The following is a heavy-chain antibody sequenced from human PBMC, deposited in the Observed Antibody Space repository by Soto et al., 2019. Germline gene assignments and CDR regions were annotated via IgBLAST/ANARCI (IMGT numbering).Heavy chain of an antibody. J-gene: IGHJ6*02. CDR1: GFTVSSNY. CDR3: APTRASSNLRLPNTGEHSYYCMDV. D-gene: IGHD2-15*01. CDR2: IYSGGST. V-gene: IGHV3-66*01. Sequence: GGSLRLSCAASGFTVSSNYMSWVRQAPGKGMEWVSVIYSGGSTYYADSVKGRFTISRDNSKNTLYLQMNSLSAEDTAVYYCAPTRASSNLRLPNTGEHSYYCMDVLGQGTTVTVSS.